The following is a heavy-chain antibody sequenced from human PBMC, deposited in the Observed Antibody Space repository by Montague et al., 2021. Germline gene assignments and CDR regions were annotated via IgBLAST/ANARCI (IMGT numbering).Heavy chain of an antibody. J-gene: IGHJ4*02. CDR1: GYSISSGYY. V-gene: IGHV4-38-2*02. CDR3: ARDRGAAPFDY. D-gene: IGHD1-26*01. Sequence: SETLSLTCTVSGYSISSGYYWGWFRQPPGKGLEWIGSIFYSGSTYYNPSLKSRVTISVDTSKNQFSLKLASVTAADTALYYCARDRGAAPFDYWGQGTLVTVSS. CDR2: IFYSGST.